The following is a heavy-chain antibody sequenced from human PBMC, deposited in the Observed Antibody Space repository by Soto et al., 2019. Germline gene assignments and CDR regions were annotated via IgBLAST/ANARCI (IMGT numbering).Heavy chain of an antibody. CDR1: GFTFSSYA. Sequence: EVQLLESGGGLVQPGGSLRLSCAASGFTFSSYAMSWVRQAPGKGLEWVSAISGSGGSTYYADSVKGRFTISRDNSKNTLYLQMNSLRAEDTAVYYCATDIVVVVAATLAYYFDYLGQGTLVTVSS. V-gene: IGHV3-23*01. D-gene: IGHD2-15*01. J-gene: IGHJ4*02. CDR2: ISGSGGST. CDR3: ATDIVVVVAATLAYYFDY.